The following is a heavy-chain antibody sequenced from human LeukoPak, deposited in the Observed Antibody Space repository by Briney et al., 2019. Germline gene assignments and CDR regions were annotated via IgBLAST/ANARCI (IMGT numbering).Heavy chain of an antibody. Sequence: ASVKVSCKASGYTFTSYAISWVRQAPGQGLEWMAWISTYNGNTNYAQKFQGRVTMTTDTSTSTAYMELRSLRSDDTAVYYCARDQDGAAAGYWGQGTLVTVSS. CDR2: ISTYNGNT. CDR3: ARDQDGAAAGY. J-gene: IGHJ4*02. D-gene: IGHD6-13*01. CDR1: GYTFTSYA. V-gene: IGHV1-18*01.